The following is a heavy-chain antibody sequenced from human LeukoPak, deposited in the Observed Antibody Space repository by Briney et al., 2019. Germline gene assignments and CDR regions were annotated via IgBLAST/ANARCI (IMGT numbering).Heavy chain of an antibody. CDR1: GYTFTSYA. D-gene: IGHD6-19*01. J-gene: IGHJ5*02. Sequence: GASVKVSCKASGYTFTSYAMHWGRQAAGQRVEWMGWINAGNGNTKYSQKFQGRLTITRDTSASTAYMELSSLRSEDTAVYYCARDVIAVAENWFDPWGQGTLVTVSS. CDR2: INAGNGNT. V-gene: IGHV1-3*01. CDR3: ARDVIAVAENWFDP.